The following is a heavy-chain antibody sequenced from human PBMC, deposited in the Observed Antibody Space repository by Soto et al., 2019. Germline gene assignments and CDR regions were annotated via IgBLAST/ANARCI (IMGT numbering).Heavy chain of an antibody. CDR1: GASVSSDSHS. CDR3: VKEPRFYGMDV. Sequence: LQESGPGLVKPSETLSLTCTVSGASVSSDSHSWCWIRQPPGKGLEWIGCFYFTGSTKINPTLQTRVTISVDESKNQMSLRLNSVTAADTAVYYCVKEPRFYGMDVWGQGTTVTVSS. CDR2: FYFTGST. V-gene: IGHV4-61*01. J-gene: IGHJ6*02.